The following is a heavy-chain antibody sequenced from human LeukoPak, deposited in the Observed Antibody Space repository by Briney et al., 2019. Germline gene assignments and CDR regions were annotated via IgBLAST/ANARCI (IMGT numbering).Heavy chain of an antibody. D-gene: IGHD3-22*01. J-gene: IGHJ4*02. CDR2: IYYSGST. CDR3: ARSGDSSGYYYLKPFDY. V-gene: IGHV4-31*11. Sequence: PSETLSLTCAVSGGSISSGGYYWSWIRQHPGKGLEWIGYIYYSGSTYYNPSLKSRVTISVDTSKNQFSLKLSSVTAADTAVYYCARSGDSSGYYYLKPFDYWGQGTLVTVSS. CDR1: GGSISSGGYY.